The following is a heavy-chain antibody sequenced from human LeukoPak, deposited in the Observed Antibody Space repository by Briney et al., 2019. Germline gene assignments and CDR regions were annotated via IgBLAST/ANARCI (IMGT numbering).Heavy chain of an antibody. CDR2: ISSSSNYI. CDR3: ARGDPNEGAFDI. J-gene: IGHJ3*02. D-gene: IGHD1-1*01. V-gene: IGHV3-21*01. Sequence: GGSLRLSCAGSGFTFSSCNMNWVRQAPGKGLEWVSSISSSSNYIYYADSVKGRFTISRDNAKNSLYLQMNSLRAEDTAVYYCARGDPNEGAFDIWGQGTMVTVSS. CDR1: GFTFSSCN.